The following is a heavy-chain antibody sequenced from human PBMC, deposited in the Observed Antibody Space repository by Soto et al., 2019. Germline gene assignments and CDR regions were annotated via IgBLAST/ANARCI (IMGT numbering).Heavy chain of an antibody. Sequence: GASVKVSCKASGYTFTSYYIHWVRQAPGQGLEWMGIINPSGGSTSYAQKFQGRVTMTRDTSTSTVYMELSSLRSEDTAVYYCAGMKGGYSYGMVHGSLGNWFDPWGQGTLVTVSS. V-gene: IGHV1-46*01. D-gene: IGHD5-18*01. CDR2: INPSGGST. J-gene: IGHJ5*02. CDR1: GYTFTSYY. CDR3: AGMKGGYSYGMVHGSLGNWFDP.